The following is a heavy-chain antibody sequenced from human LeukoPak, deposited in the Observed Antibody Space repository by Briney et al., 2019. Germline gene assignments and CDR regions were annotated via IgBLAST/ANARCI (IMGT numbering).Heavy chain of an antibody. CDR3: AKALTFYDSSGYRNNWFHP. V-gene: IGHV3-23*01. D-gene: IGHD3-22*01. CDR1: GFTFISYA. J-gene: IGHJ5*02. Sequence: SGGSLRLSGAGSGFTFISYAMSWVRQAPGNGLEGVSAISGSGGSTYYADSVKGRFTIYRDNSKHKLSLQLSSLRDEDKAVYYCAKALTFYDSSGYRNNWFHPWGQGTLVSVS. CDR2: ISGSGGST.